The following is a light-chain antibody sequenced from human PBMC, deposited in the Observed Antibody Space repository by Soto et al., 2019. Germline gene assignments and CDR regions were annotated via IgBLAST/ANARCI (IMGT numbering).Light chain of an antibody. CDR2: EVS. J-gene: IGLJ3*02. Sequence: QSALTQPASVSGSPGQLITISCTGTNRDVGAYNYVSWYQQYPGKAPKLMIFEVSNRPSGVSNRFSGSKSGNTASLTISGLQAEDEAEYHCSSYTSSSTLVFGGGTELTVL. V-gene: IGLV2-14*01. CDR1: NRDVGAYNY. CDR3: SSYTSSSTLV.